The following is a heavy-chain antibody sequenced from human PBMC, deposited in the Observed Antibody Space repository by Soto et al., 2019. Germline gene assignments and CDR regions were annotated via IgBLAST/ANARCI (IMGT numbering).Heavy chain of an antibody. CDR2: ISGSGGST. V-gene: IGHV3-23*01. CDR1: GFTLSSYA. Sequence: GGSLTLSCAASGFTLSSYAMSWDRHLPPQGLEWVSAISGSGGSTYYAESVKGRFTSSRDNSKNTLYLQMNSLRAEDTAGYYCAKPQGSLWSPADYYYYYGMDVWGQGTTVTVAS. J-gene: IGHJ6*02. CDR3: AKPQGSLWSPADYYYYYGMDV. D-gene: IGHD3-3*01.